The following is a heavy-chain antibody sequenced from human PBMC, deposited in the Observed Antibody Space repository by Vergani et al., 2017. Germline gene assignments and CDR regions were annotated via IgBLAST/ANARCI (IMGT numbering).Heavy chain of an antibody. V-gene: IGHV3-23*01. D-gene: IGHD1/OR15-1a*01. CDR1: GFTFSSYA. Sequence: EVQLLESGGGLVQPGGSLRLSCAASGFTFSSYAMSWVRQAPGKGLEWVSAISGSGGSTYYADSVKGRFTISRDNSKNTLYLQMNSLRAEDTAVYYCAKDVGYGPGTRTIGGAFDIWGQGTMVTVSS. CDR2: ISGSGGST. J-gene: IGHJ3*02. CDR3: AKDVGYGPGTRTIGGAFDI.